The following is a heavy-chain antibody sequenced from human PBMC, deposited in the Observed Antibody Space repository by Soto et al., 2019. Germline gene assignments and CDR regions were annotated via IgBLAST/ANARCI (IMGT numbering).Heavy chain of an antibody. V-gene: IGHV4-31*01. CDR3: ARTKGGGCYASDI. CDR1: GDSISSGTYY. D-gene: IGHD2-8*01. CDR2: IYSSGNT. Sequence: QVQLQESGPGLVKPSQTLSLTCTVSGDSISSGTYYWSWIRQVPGKGLEWIGYIYSSGNTYYNPSLKGQTIISVDTSKIQFFLRLSSVTAADTAVYYCARTKGGGCYASDIWGQGTMVTVSS. J-gene: IGHJ3*02.